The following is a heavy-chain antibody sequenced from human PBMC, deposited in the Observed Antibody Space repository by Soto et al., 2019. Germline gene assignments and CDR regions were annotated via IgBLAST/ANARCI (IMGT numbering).Heavy chain of an antibody. D-gene: IGHD6-19*01. CDR3: ARVDGSDGGFDY. Sequence: SETLSLTCTVSVGSISSGDYYWSWIRQPPGKGLEWIGYIYYSGSTYYNPSLKSRVTISVDTSKNQFSLKLSSVTAADTAVYYCARVDGSDGGFDYWGQGTLVTVSS. CDR1: VGSISSGDYY. CDR2: IYYSGST. J-gene: IGHJ4*02. V-gene: IGHV4-30-4*01.